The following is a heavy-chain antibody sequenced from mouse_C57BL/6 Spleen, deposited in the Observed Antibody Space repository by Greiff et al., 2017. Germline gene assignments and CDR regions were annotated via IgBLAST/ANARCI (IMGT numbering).Heavy chain of an antibody. CDR1: GFSLPSYG. Sequence: QVQLKQSGPGLVQPSQSLSITCTVSGFSLPSYGVHWVRQPPGKGLEWLGVIWGGGGTDYNAAFISRLSIRKDNSKSQVFLKMNSLQADDTAIYYCAKNEDVRWYFDVWGTGTTVTVSS. CDR2: IWGGGGT. CDR3: AKNEDVRWYFDV. V-gene: IGHV2-4*01. J-gene: IGHJ1*03.